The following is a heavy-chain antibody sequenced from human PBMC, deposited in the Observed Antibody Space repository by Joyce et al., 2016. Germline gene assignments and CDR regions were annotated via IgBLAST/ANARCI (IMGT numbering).Heavy chain of an antibody. V-gene: IGHV3-23*01. Sequence: EVQLLESGGGLVQPGGSLRLSCAASGFTFRSYAMSWVRQAPGKGLEWVSTISAMGGSTYYADSVKGRFTISRDNSEDSLYLHMNSLRAEDTAVYYCATWAPTNYDFWSGYSYYFDNWGQGTLVTVSS. CDR3: ATWAPTNYDFWSGYSYYFDN. CDR1: GFTFRSYA. J-gene: IGHJ4*02. CDR2: ISAMGGST. D-gene: IGHD3-3*01.